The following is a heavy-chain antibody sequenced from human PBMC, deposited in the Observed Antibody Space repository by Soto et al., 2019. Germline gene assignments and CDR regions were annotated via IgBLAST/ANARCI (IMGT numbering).Heavy chain of an antibody. CDR1: GGSISSYY. CDR3: ARHLEQQLVFGWFDP. Sequence: SETLSLTCTVSGGSISSYYWSWIRQPPGKGLEWIGYIYYSGSTNYNPSLKSRVTISVDTSKNQFSLKLSSVTAADTAVYYCARHLEQQLVFGWFDPWGQGTLVTVSS. CDR2: IYYSGST. V-gene: IGHV4-59*08. J-gene: IGHJ5*02. D-gene: IGHD6-13*01.